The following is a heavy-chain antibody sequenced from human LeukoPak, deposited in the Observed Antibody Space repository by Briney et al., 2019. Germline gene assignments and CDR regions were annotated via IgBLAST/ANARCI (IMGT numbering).Heavy chain of an antibody. V-gene: IGHV1-3*01. CDR1: GYTFTSYA. D-gene: IGHD4-11*01. Sequence: ASVKVSCKTSGYTFTSYAMHWVRLAPGQRLEWMGWISVGNGNTKYSQKFQDRVTITRDTSASTAYMELSSLRSEDTAVYFCARGPYSNYWFDPWGQGTLVTVSS. J-gene: IGHJ5*02. CDR2: ISVGNGNT. CDR3: ARGPYSNYWFDP.